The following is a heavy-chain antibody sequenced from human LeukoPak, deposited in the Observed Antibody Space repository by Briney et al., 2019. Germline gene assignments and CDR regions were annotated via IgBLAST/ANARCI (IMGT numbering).Heavy chain of an antibody. CDR3: ARARVVVTASLHDAFDI. D-gene: IGHD2-21*02. V-gene: IGHV4-61*02. CDR1: GGSISSGSYY. Sequence: SETLSLTCTVPGGSISSGSYYWSWIRQPAGKGLEWIGRINTSGSTNYNPSLKSRVTISVDTSKNQFSLKLSSVTAADTAVYYCARARVVVTASLHDAFDIWGQGTMVTVSS. CDR2: INTSGST. J-gene: IGHJ3*02.